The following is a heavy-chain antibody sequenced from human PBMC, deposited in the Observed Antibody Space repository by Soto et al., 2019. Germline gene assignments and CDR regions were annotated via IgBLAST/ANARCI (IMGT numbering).Heavy chain of an antibody. CDR1: GYTFTSYY. CDR2: INPITGGT. V-gene: IGHV1-2*02. CDR3: ARNYYDSSDRDYLDY. D-gene: IGHD3-22*01. Sequence: ASVKVSCKASGYTFTSYYIHWVRQAPGQGLEWMGWINPITGGTNYAPKFQGRVTMTRDTSITTAYMELSRLRSDDTAVYYCARNYYDSSDRDYLDYWGQGTPVTVSS. J-gene: IGHJ4*02.